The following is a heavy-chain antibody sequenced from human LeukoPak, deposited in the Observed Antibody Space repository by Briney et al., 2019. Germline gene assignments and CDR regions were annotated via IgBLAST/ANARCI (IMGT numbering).Heavy chain of an antibody. CDR1: GFIFSDYY. V-gene: IGHV3-11*01. CDR2: IRSSGSTV. Sequence: GGSLRLSCGASGFIFSDYYMSWIRQAPGKGLEWISYIRSSGSTVYYADSVRGRFTISRDNVKNSLYLEMNSLRAEDTAVYYCAREGRDDYGYGMDVWGQGTTVTVSS. CDR3: AREGRDDYGYGMDV. D-gene: IGHD5-24*01. J-gene: IGHJ6*02.